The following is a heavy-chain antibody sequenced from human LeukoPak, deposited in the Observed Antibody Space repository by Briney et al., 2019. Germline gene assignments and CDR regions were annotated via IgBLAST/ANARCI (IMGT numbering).Heavy chain of an antibody. J-gene: IGHJ4*02. CDR2: ISYDGSNK. CDR3: ARDLDYGGNSYYFDY. D-gene: IGHD4-23*01. Sequence: PGRSLRLSCAASGFTFSSYAMHWVRQAPGKGLEWVAVISYDGSNKYYADSVKGRFTISRDNSKNTLYLQMNSLRAEDTAVYYRARDLDYGGNSYYFDYWGQGTLVTVSS. V-gene: IGHV3-30-3*01. CDR1: GFTFSSYA.